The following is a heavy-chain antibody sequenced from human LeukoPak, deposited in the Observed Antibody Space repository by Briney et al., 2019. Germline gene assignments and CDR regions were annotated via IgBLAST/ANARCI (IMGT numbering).Heavy chain of an antibody. V-gene: IGHV4-39*07. CDR3: AASGDYGDFYFDY. J-gene: IGHJ4*02. Sequence: SETLSLTCTVSGGSISSSTYYWGWIRQPPGKGLEWIGSIYKSGRIYSNPSLKSRVTISVDTSMNQFSLKVSSVTAADTAVYYCAASGDYGDFYFDYWGQGTLVTVSS. CDR1: GGSISSSTYY. CDR2: IYKSGRI. D-gene: IGHD4-17*01.